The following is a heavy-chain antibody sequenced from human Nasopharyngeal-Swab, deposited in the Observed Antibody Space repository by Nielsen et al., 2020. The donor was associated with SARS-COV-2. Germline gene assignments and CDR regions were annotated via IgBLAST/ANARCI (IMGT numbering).Heavy chain of an antibody. Sequence: ASVKVSCKASGYTFTDYFMHWVRQAPGQGLEWMGRINPNSGDTKYAEIFRDRVTVTRDTSITTVYMELSSLRPDETAVYYCVRDDGDVPGITGSGPPGGFWGQGTLVTVSS. CDR3: VRDDGDVPGITGSGPPGGF. D-gene: IGHD3-10*01. CDR2: INPNSGDT. CDR1: GYTFTDYF. V-gene: IGHV1-2*06. J-gene: IGHJ4*01.